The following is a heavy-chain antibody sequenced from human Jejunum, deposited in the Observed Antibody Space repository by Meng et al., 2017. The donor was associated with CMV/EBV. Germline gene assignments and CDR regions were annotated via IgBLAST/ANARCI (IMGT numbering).Heavy chain of an antibody. J-gene: IGHJ4*02. CDR1: GGSVSSGSYC. Sequence: CTFSGGSVSSGSYCWSWIRRPPGRGLEWIAYIYYSGSTNYNPSLKSRVTISVDTSKNQFSLKLSSVTAADTAVYYCARQFLTGEIDYWGQGTLVTVSS. CDR2: IYYSGST. D-gene: IGHD7-27*01. CDR3: ARQFLTGEIDY. V-gene: IGHV4-61*01.